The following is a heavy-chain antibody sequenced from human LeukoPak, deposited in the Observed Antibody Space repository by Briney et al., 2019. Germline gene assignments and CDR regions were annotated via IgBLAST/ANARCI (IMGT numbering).Heavy chain of an antibody. D-gene: IGHD3-9*01. V-gene: IGHV4-39*01. CDR2: IYYSGST. J-gene: IGHJ5*02. CDR3: ARLGCYDILTGYCALSGNWFDP. CDR1: GGSISSSSYY. Sequence: SETLSLTCTVSGGSISSSSYYWGWIRQPPGKGLEWIGSIYYSGSTYYNPSLKSRVTISVDTSKNQFSLKLSSVTAADTAVYYCARLGCYDILTGYCALSGNWFDPWGQGTLVTVSS.